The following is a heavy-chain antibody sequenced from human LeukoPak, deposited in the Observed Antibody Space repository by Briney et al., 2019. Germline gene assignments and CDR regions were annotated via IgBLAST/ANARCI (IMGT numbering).Heavy chain of an antibody. Sequence: GGSLRLSCAASGFAFSNAWMNWVRQAPGKGLEWVSYISSSGSTIYYADSVKGRFTISRDNAKNSLYLQMNSLRAEDTAVYYCARLLWVTTKNWFDPWGQGTLVTVSS. V-gene: IGHV3-48*04. CDR1: GFAFSNAW. CDR2: ISSSGSTI. D-gene: IGHD4-11*01. J-gene: IGHJ5*02. CDR3: ARLLWVTTKNWFDP.